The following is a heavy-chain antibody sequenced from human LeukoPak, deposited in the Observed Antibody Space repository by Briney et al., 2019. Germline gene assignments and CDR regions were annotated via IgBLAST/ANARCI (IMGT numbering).Heavy chain of an antibody. CDR3: VRDGEGVAISVNYWFDP. CDR1: GGTFSSYA. J-gene: IGHJ5*02. V-gene: IGHV1-69*13. Sequence: SVKVSCKASGGTFSSYAISWVRQAPGQGLEWMGGIIPIFGTANYAQKFQGRVTITADESTSTAYMELRGLRSEDTAVYYCVRDGEGVAISVNYWFDPWGQGTLVTVSS. D-gene: IGHD3-10*01. CDR2: IIPIFGTA.